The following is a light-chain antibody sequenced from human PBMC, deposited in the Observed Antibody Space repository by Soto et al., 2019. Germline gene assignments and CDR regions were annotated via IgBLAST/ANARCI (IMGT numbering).Light chain of an antibody. CDR2: GAS. J-gene: IGKJ4*01. V-gene: IGKV3-20*01. CDR1: QSVSSNY. CDR3: QQYGSSPLT. Sequence: EIMLTQSPGTLSLSPGERATLSCRASQSVSSNYLAWHQQKPGQAPRLLIYGASSRAAGIPDRFSGSGSGTDFTLTISRLEPEDFAVYYCQQYGSSPLTFGGGTKVDIK.